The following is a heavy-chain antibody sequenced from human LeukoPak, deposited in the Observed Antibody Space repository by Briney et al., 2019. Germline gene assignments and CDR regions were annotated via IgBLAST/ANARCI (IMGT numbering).Heavy chain of an antibody. J-gene: IGHJ3*02. V-gene: IGHV1-46*01. CDR3: ARKLGIAVADDAFDI. CDR2: INPSGGST. CDR1: GYTFTSYY. Sequence: VASVKVSCKASGYTFTSYYMHWVRQAPGQGLEWMGIINPSGGSTSYAQKFQGRVTMTRDTSTSTVYMELSSLRSEDTAVYYCARKLGIAVADDAFDIWGQGTMVTVSS. D-gene: IGHD6-19*01.